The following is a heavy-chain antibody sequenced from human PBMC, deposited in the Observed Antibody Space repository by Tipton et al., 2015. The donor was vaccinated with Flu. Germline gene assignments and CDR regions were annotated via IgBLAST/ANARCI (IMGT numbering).Heavy chain of an antibody. CDR2: IYTTGST. CDR3: ARGDGYNFDY. D-gene: IGHD5-24*01. Sequence: TLSLTCSVSGGSFSSGSYYWTWIRQSAGNGLEWIGRIYTTGSTNYNPSLKSRVTLSVDTTENQFSLKLSSVTAADTAVYYCARGDGYNFDYWGQGTLVTVSS. CDR1: GGSFSSGSYY. V-gene: IGHV4-61*02. J-gene: IGHJ4*02.